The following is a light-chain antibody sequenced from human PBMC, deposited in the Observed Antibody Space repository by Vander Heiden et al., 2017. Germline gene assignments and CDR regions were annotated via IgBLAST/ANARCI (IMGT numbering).Light chain of an antibody. J-gene: IGKJ5*01. Sequence: EIVLTQSPATLSLSPGERATLSRRASRTVNGYLAWYQQIPGQSPRLLIYETSNRATGIPARFSGSGSETDFTLTISSLEPEDFALYYCQQRSNWPQMTFGPGTRLDIK. CDR3: QQRSNWPQMT. V-gene: IGKV3-11*01. CDR2: ETS. CDR1: RTVNGY.